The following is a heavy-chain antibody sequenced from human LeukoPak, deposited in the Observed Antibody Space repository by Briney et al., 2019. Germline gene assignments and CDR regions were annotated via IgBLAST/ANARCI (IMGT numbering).Heavy chain of an antibody. CDR3: ARDRDFSGYLPHDY. V-gene: IGHV4-59*01. CDR1: GGSISSYY. Sequence: SETLSLTCTVSGGSISSYYWSWIRQPPGKGLEWIGYIYYSGSTNYNPSLKSRVTISVDTSKNQFSLRLRSVTAADTAVYYCARDRDFSGYLPHDYWGQGTLVTVSS. CDR2: IYYSGST. D-gene: IGHD5-12*01. J-gene: IGHJ4*02.